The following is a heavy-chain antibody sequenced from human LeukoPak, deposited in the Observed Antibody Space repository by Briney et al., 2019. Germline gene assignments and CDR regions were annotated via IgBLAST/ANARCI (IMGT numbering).Heavy chain of an antibody. CDR1: GGSISSYY. CDR3: ARDSSGVSTGGYYYYGMDV. J-gene: IGHJ6*02. Sequence: PSETLSLTCTVSGGSISSYYWSWIRQPPGKGLEWIGYTYYSGSTNYNPSLKSRVTISVDTSKNQFSLKLSSVTAADTAVYYCARDSSGVSTGGYYYYGMDVWGQGTTVTVSS. V-gene: IGHV4-59*01. D-gene: IGHD1-14*01. CDR2: TYYSGST.